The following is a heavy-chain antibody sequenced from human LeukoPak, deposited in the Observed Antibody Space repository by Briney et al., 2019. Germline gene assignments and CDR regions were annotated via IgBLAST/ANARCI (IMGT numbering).Heavy chain of an antibody. V-gene: IGHV4-30-4*01. Sequence: PSQTLSLTCTVSGGSISSGDYYWSWIRQPPGKGLEWIGYIYSSGSTYYNPSLKSRVTISVDTSKNQFSLKLSSVTAADTAVYYCARDHGSGSYGMDVWGQGTTVTVSS. CDR1: GGSISSGDYY. CDR2: IYSSGST. CDR3: ARDHGSGSYGMDV. D-gene: IGHD3-10*01. J-gene: IGHJ6*02.